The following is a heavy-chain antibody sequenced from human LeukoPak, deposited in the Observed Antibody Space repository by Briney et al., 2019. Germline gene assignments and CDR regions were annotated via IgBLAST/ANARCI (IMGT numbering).Heavy chain of an antibody. V-gene: IGHV3-23*01. D-gene: IGHD3-3*01. CDR2: ISGSGSNT. J-gene: IGHJ4*02. CDR1: GLTFSSYA. Sequence: PGGSLRLSCAASGLTFSSYAMSWVRQAPGKGLEWVSNISGSGSNTYYAGSVKGRFTISRDNSKNTLYLQMNSLRADDTAVYYCAKDRSDVAIFGVVPTANDYWGQGTLVTVSS. CDR3: AKDRSDVAIFGVVPTANDY.